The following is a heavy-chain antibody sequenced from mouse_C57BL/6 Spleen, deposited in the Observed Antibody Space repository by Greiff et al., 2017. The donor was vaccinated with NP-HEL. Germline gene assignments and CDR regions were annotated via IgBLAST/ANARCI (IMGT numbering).Heavy chain of an antibody. CDR3: ARTLYYYGSSDWYFDV. Sequence: VQLKQSGPELVKPGASVKMSCKASGYTFTDYNMHWVKQSHGKSLEWIGYINPNNGGTSYNQKFKGKATLTVNKSSSTAYMELRSLTSEDSAVYYCARTLYYYGSSDWYFDVWGTGTTVTVSS. D-gene: IGHD1-1*01. CDR1: GYTFTDYN. CDR2: INPNNGGT. V-gene: IGHV1-22*01. J-gene: IGHJ1*03.